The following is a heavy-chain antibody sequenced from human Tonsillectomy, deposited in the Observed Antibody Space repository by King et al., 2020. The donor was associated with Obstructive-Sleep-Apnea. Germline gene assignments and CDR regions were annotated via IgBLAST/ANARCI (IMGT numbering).Heavy chain of an antibody. V-gene: IGHV4-59*01. CDR3: ARRRGGSYYFDY. D-gene: IGHD4-23*01. CDR2: IYYSGST. CDR1: DGSISSYY. Sequence: VQLQESGPGLVKPSETLSLTCTVSDGSISSYYWSWIRQPPGKGLEWIGYIYYSGSTNYNPSLKSRVTISVDTSKNQFSLKLSSVTAADTAVYYCARRRGGSYYFDYWGQGTLVTVSS. J-gene: IGHJ4*02.